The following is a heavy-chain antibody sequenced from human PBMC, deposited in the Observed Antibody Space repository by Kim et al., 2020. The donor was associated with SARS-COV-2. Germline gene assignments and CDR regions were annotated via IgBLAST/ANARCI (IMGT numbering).Heavy chain of an antibody. Sequence: YEDDVKGRFTISRDNGKNSLYRQMNSLRAEDTALYYCAKDTGYSSGGIDYWGQRTLVTVSS. J-gene: IGHJ4*02. V-gene: IGHV3-9*01. CDR3: AKDTGYSSGGIDY. D-gene: IGHD6-19*01.